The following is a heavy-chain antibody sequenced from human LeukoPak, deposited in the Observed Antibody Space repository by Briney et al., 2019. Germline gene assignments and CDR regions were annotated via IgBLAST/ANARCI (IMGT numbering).Heavy chain of an antibody. V-gene: IGHV3-7*05. Sequence: GGPLRLSCAASGFTFSSYSMNWVRQPPGKGLEWVANIKADGSEKYYVDSVKGRFTISRDDAKRTVDLQMDNLRAEDTAIYYCAYRNNFEYWGQGALVTVSS. CDR1: GFTFSSYS. J-gene: IGHJ4*02. CDR3: AYRNNFEY. CDR2: IKADGSEK. D-gene: IGHD1-26*01.